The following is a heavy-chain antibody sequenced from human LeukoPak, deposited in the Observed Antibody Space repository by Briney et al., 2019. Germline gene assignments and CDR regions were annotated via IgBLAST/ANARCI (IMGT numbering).Heavy chain of an antibody. CDR3: ARGVGGNWFDP. J-gene: IGHJ5*02. V-gene: IGHV1-69*05. CDR2: IIPIFGKA. CDR1: RGTFSSYA. D-gene: IGHD2-15*01. Sequence: ASVKVSCKASRGTFSSYAISWVRQAPGQGLEWMGRIIPIFGKANYAQKFKGRVTITTDESTSTAYMELSSLRSEDTAVYYCARGVGGNWFDPWGQGTLVTV.